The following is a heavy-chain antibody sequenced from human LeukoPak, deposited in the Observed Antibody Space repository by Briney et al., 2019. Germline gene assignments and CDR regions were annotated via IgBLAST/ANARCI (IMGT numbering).Heavy chain of an antibody. CDR1: GFTVSTNY. J-gene: IGHJ5*02. V-gene: IGHV3-53*01. Sequence: PGGSLRLSCAASGFTVSTNYMSWVRQTSGKGLEWVSVIYSGGSTYYADSVKGRFAISRDNSKNTLYLQMNSLRAEDTAVYYCASRATVTTDRFWFDPWGQGTLVTVSS. CDR2: IYSGGST. D-gene: IGHD4-11*01. CDR3: ASRATVTTDRFWFDP.